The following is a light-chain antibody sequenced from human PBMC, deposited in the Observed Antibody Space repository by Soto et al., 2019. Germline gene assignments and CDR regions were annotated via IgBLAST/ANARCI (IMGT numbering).Light chain of an antibody. J-gene: IGLJ3*02. CDR3: CSYAGTSTHWV. Sequence: QPVLTQPPSASGTPGQRVSISCSGGSSNIGTNTVNWYQHLPGTAPKLLIFSNDERPSGVPDRFSGSKSGTSASLAISGLQAEDEADYYCCSYAGTSTHWVFGGGTKLTVL. CDR2: SND. CDR1: SSNIGTNT. V-gene: IGLV1-44*01.